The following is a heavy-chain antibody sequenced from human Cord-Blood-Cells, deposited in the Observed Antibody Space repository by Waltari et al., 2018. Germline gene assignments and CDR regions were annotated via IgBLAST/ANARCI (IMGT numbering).Heavy chain of an antibody. V-gene: IGHV4-34*01. Sequence: QVQLQQWGAGLLKPSETLSLTCAVYGGSFRGYYWSWIRQPPGKGLEWIGEINHSGSTNYNPSLKSRVTISVDTSKNQFSLKLSSVTAADTAVYYCARSRMVRGVSDYWGQGTLVTVSS. CDR3: ARSRMVRGVSDY. J-gene: IGHJ4*02. CDR2: INHSGST. CDR1: GGSFRGYY. D-gene: IGHD3-10*01.